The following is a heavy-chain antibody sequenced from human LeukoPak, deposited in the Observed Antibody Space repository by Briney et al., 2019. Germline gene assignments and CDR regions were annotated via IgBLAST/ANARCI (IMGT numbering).Heavy chain of an antibody. V-gene: IGHV3-9*01. CDR2: ISWNSGSI. CDR1: GFTFDDYA. D-gene: IGHD4-17*01. CDR3: AKSFPSTVTLPEN. Sequence: GGSLRLSCAASGFTFDDYAMHWVRQAPGKGLEWVSGISWNSGSIGYADSVKGRFTISRDNAKNSLYLQMNSLRAEDTALYYCAKSFPSTVTLPENWGQGTLVTVSS. J-gene: IGHJ4*02.